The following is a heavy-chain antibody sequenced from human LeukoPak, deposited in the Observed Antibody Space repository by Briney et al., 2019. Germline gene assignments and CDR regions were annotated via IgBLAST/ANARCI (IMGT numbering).Heavy chain of an antibody. V-gene: IGHV3-74*01. CDR3: ARSMIFPPDSFDY. J-gene: IGHJ4*02. CDR1: GFTFSSYW. D-gene: IGHD3-22*01. CDR2: ISSDGSST. Sequence: GGSLRLSCAASGFTFSSYWMHWVRQAPGKGRVWVSRISSDGSSTSYADSVKGRFTISRDNAKNTLYLQMNSLRAEDTAVYYCARSMIFPPDSFDYWAREPWSPSPQ.